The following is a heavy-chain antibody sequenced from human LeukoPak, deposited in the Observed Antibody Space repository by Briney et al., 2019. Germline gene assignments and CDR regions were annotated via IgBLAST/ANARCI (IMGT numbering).Heavy chain of an antibody. CDR1: GYSFTSYW. V-gene: IGHV5-51*01. J-gene: IGHJ6*02. CDR3: AGHLEPTMVRGVIMMGYYYGMDV. CDR2: IYPGDSDT. D-gene: IGHD3-10*01. Sequence: GESLKISCKGSGYSFTSYWIGWVRQMPGKGLEWMGIIYPGDSDTRYSPSFQGQVTISADKSISTAYLQWSSLKASDTAMYYCAGHLEPTMVRGVIMMGYYYGMDVWGQGTTVTVSS.